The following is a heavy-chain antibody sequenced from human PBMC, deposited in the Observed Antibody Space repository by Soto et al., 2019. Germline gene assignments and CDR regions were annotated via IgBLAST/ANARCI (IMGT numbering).Heavy chain of an antibody. CDR3: ARDLRYCSGGSCYPYYGMDV. CDR2: IIPIFGTA. J-gene: IGHJ6*02. D-gene: IGHD2-15*01. Sequence: QVQLVQSGAEVKKPGSSVKVSCKASGGTFSSYAISWVRQAPGQGLEWMGGIIPIFGTANYAQKFQGRVTITADESTSTAYMELSSLRSEDTAVYYCARDLRYCSGGSCYPYYGMDVWGQGTTVTVSS. V-gene: IGHV1-69*01. CDR1: GGTFSSYA.